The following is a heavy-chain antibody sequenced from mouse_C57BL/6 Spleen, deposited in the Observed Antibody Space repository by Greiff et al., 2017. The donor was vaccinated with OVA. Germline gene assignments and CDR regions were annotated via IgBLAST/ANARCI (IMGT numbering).Heavy chain of an antibody. CDR1: GYTFTDYY. Sequence: EVQLQQSGPELVKPGASVKISCKASGYTFTDYYMNWVKQSHGKSLEWIGDINPNNGGTSYNQKFKGKATLTVDKSSSTAYMELRSLTSEDSAVYYCARVDYYGNFPWYFDVWGTGTTVTVSS. CDR2: INPNNGGT. CDR3: ARVDYYGNFPWYFDV. V-gene: IGHV1-26*01. D-gene: IGHD2-1*01. J-gene: IGHJ1*03.